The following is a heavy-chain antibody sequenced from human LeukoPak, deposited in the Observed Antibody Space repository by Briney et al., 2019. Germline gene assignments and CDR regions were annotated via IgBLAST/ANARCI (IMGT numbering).Heavy chain of an antibody. CDR2: ISAYTGKT. CDR3: ARDRTYGGNSGGHDAFDI. CDR1: GYTFTSHG. D-gene: IGHD4-23*01. Sequence: ASVKVSCKASGYTFTSHGINWVRQAPGQGLEWMGWISAYTGKTNNAQKSQGRVAMTRDTSTSTAYMELRSLRSDDTAVYYCARDRTYGGNSGGHDAFDIWGQGTMVTVSS. J-gene: IGHJ3*02. V-gene: IGHV1-18*01.